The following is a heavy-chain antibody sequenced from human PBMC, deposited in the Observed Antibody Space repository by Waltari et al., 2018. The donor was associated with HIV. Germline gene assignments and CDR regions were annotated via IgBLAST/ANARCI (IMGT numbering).Heavy chain of an antibody. CDR2: FYYSGST. D-gene: IGHD3-10*01. Sequence: QLQLQASGPGLVKPSETLSLTCTVPGGSISSSSYYWGWFRQPPGKGLEWIGSFYYSGSTYYNPSLKSRVTISVDTSKNQFSLKLSSVTAADTAVYYCARQVRPGYAFDIWGQGTMVTVSS. CDR1: GGSISSSSYY. V-gene: IGHV4-39*01. CDR3: ARQVRPGYAFDI. J-gene: IGHJ3*02.